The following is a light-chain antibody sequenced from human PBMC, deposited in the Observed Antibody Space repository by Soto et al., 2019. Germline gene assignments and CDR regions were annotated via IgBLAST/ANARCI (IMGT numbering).Light chain of an antibody. V-gene: IGKV3D-15*01. CDR1: QSVSSY. J-gene: IGKJ5*01. CDR2: DAS. Sequence: EIVLTQSPATLSINLGESATLSCRASQSVSSYLAWYQQKPGQGPRLLIYDASNRATGVSARFSGGGSGTEFTLPIRSLQSEDFVVYYCQKYNSWPPITFGQGTRPAVK. CDR3: QKYNSWPPIT.